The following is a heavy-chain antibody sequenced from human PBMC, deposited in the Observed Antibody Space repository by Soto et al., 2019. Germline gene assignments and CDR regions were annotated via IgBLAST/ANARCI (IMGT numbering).Heavy chain of an antibody. J-gene: IGHJ4*02. CDR3: ARYDYNGYYFDY. CDR2: INPSGGST. Sequence: ASVKVSCKASGYTFSTYYMHWVRQAPGQGYEWMGIINPSGGSTTYAQKFQGRVTMTRDTSTTTVYMDLSSLKSEGTAVYYCARYDYNGYYFDYWGRG. V-gene: IGHV1-46*01. D-gene: IGHD4-4*01. CDR1: GYTFSTYY.